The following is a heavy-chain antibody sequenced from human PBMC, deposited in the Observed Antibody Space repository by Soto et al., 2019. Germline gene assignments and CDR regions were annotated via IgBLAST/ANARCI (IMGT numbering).Heavy chain of an antibody. Sequence: EVQLVESGGGLVQPGGSLRLSCEASGFTFSNHWIHWVRQPPGKGLLWVSRISPDGSSTNYAGSVEGRFTVSRDNARHTLFLQMNSLRDDDTAAYYCVRGTSAWYGIDYWGQGTLVTVSS. J-gene: IGHJ4*02. V-gene: IGHV3-74*01. D-gene: IGHD6-13*01. CDR2: ISPDGSST. CDR1: GFTFSNHW. CDR3: VRGTSAWYGIDY.